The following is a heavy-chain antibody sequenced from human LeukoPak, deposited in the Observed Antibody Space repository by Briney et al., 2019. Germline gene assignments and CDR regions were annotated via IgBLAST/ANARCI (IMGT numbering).Heavy chain of an antibody. D-gene: IGHD5-24*01. J-gene: IGHJ4*02. CDR3: ARVEEVATTLPGY. Sequence: SETLSLTCAVYGGSFSGYYWSWIRQPPGKGLEWIGEINHSGSTNYNPSLKSRVTMSVDTSKNQFSLKLSSVTAADTAVYYCARVEEVATTLPGYWGQGTLVTVSS. V-gene: IGHV4-34*01. CDR2: INHSGST. CDR1: GGSFSGYY.